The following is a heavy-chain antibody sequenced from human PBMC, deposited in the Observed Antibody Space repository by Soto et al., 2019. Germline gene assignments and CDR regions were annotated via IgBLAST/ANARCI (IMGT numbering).Heavy chain of an antibody. CDR2: IIPIFGTA. V-gene: IGHV1-69*13. CDR3: ERYGTRGTIFGVVKAPYYYGMDV. CDR1: GGTFSSYA. J-gene: IGHJ6*02. Sequence: SVKVSCKASGGTFSSYAITWVRQAPGQGLEWMGGIIPIFGTANYAQKFQGRVTSTADESTSTAYMELSSLRSEDTAVYYCERYGTRGTIFGVVKAPYYYGMDVWGQ. D-gene: IGHD3-3*01.